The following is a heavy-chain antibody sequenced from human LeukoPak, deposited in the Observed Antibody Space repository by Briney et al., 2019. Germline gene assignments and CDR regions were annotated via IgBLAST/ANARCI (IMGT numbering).Heavy chain of an antibody. CDR3: AREVLPLGYYYGMDV. V-gene: IGHV3-21*01. CDR1: GLTFSSYS. J-gene: IGHJ6*02. Sequence: GGSLRLSCAASGLTFSSYSMNWVRQAPGKGLGWVSSISSSSSYIYYADSVKGRFTISRDNAKNSLYLQMNSLRAEDTAVYYCAREVLPLGYYYGMDVWGQGTTVTVSS. CDR2: ISSSSSYI.